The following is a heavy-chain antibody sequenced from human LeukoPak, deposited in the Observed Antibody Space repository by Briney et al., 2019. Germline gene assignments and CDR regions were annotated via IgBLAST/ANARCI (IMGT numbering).Heavy chain of an antibody. D-gene: IGHD6-6*01. J-gene: IGHJ6*03. CDR3: ARESSSSRYFMDV. Sequence: PSETLSLTCSVSGGSTRTSTSYWGWVRQPPGKGLEWIGSIHYSGSTYKNPSLKSRVTISMDTSGRQFSLKVTSLTAADSAVYFCARESSSSRYFMDVWGRGTTVTVSS. V-gene: IGHV4-39*07. CDR2: IHYSGST. CDR1: GGSTRTSTSY.